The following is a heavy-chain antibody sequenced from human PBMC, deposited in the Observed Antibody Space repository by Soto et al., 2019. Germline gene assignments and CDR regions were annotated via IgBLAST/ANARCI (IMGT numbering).Heavy chain of an antibody. CDR2: INPSGGST. V-gene: IGHV1-46*01. CDR3: ARDMAAAGTFDY. D-gene: IGHD6-13*01. CDR1: GYTFTGYY. Sequence: ASVKVSCKASGYTFTGYYMDWVRQAPGQGLEWMGIINPSGGSTSYAQKFQGRVTMTRDTSTSTVYMELSSLRSEDTAVYYCARDMAAAGTFDYWGQGTLVTVSS. J-gene: IGHJ4*02.